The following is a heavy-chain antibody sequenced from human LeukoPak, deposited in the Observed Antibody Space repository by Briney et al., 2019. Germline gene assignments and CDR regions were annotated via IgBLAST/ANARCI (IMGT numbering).Heavy chain of an antibody. J-gene: IGHJ5*02. Sequence: ASVKVSCKVSGYTLTELCMHWVRQAPGKGLERMGGCNPEDGETIYAQKFQGRVTMTRDTSISTAYMELSRLRSDDTAVYYCARVPGDYEVRSIWFDPWGQGTLVTVSS. V-gene: IGHV1-24*01. CDR3: ARVPGDYEVRSIWFDP. CDR1: GYTLTELC. CDR2: CNPEDGET. D-gene: IGHD4-17*01.